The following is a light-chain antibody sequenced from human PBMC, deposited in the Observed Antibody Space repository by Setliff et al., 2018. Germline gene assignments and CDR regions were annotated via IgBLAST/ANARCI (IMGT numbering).Light chain of an antibody. CDR2: DVD. V-gene: IGLV2-11*01. CDR3: CSYATTYTFVV. CDR1: SSHIGDYNS. J-gene: IGLJ2*01. Sequence: QSVLTQPASVSGSPGQSITISCTGTSSHIGDYNSVSWYQQHPGKVPKLMIYDVDKRPSGVPDRFSGSKSGSSASLTISGLQAEDEADYYCCSYATTYTFVVFGGGTKVTVL.